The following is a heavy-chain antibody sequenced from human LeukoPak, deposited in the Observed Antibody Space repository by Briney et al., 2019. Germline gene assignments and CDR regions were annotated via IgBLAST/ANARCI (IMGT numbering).Heavy chain of an antibody. J-gene: IGHJ4*02. CDR2: ISGSGGST. Sequence: GGSLRLSWAASGFTFSSYAMSWVRQAPGKGLEWVSAISGSGGSTYYADSVKGRFTISRDNSKNTLYLQMNSLRAEDTAVYYCAKDIAQGYTFGSIEQDYWGQGTLVTVSS. CDR1: GFTFSSYA. D-gene: IGHD5-18*01. CDR3: AKDIAQGYTFGSIEQDY. V-gene: IGHV3-23*01.